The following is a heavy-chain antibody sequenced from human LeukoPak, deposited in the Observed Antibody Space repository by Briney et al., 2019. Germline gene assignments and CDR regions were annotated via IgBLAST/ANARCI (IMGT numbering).Heavy chain of an antibody. D-gene: IGHD3-3*01. CDR1: GGSFSGYY. J-gene: IGHJ5*02. CDR3: ARISYYDFWSGTGTRLRRHGNWFDP. Sequence: PSETLSLTCAVYGGSFSGYYWSWIRQPPGKGLEWIGEINHSGSTNYNPSLKSRVTISVDTSKNQFSLKLSSVTAADTAVYYCARISYYDFWSGTGTRLRRHGNWFDPWGQGTLVTVSS. CDR2: INHSGST. V-gene: IGHV4-34*01.